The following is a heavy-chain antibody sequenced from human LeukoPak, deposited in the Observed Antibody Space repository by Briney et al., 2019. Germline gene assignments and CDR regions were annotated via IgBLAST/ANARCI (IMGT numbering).Heavy chain of an antibody. V-gene: IGHV5-51*01. D-gene: IGHD6-13*01. CDR1: YW. Sequence: YWSWIRQPPGKGLEWMGIIYPGDSDTRYSPSFQGQVTISADKSISTAYPQWSSLKASDTAMYYCARRPISSPDAFDIWGQGTMVTVSS. CDR3: ARRPISSPDAFDI. CDR2: IYPGDSDT. J-gene: IGHJ3*02.